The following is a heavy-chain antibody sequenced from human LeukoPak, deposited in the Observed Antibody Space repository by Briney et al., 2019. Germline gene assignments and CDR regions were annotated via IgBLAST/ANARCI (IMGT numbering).Heavy chain of an antibody. V-gene: IGHV4-30-4*02. CDR2: IHYSGST. CDR3: ASIVGAA. CDR1: GGSISSGGYY. J-gene: IGHJ5*02. D-gene: IGHD1-26*01. Sequence: SETLSLTCTVSGGSISSGGYYWSWIRQPPGKGLEWIGYIHYSGSTYYNPSLKSQVTISVHTSISTAYMELSRLRSDDTAVYYCASIVGAAWGQGTLVTVSS.